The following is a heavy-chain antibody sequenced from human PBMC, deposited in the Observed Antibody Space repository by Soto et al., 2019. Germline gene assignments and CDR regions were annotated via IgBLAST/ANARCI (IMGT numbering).Heavy chain of an antibody. Sequence: GGSLALSCAASGFTFGNYAMQWVRQPPGKGLEWVSAISWNSGSIDYADSVKGRFTISRDNAKNSLYLQMNSLRAEDTALYYCANSHPPSGWDVTPDYWGQGTLVTVSS. CDR2: ISWNSGSI. CDR1: GFTFGNYA. V-gene: IGHV3-9*01. J-gene: IGHJ4*02. D-gene: IGHD6-19*01. CDR3: ANSHPPSGWDVTPDY.